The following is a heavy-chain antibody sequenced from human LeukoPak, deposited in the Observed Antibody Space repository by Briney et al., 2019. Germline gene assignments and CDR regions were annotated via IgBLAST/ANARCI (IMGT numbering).Heavy chain of an antibody. Sequence: QPGGSLRLSCAASGFTFSSHCIHWVRQAPGKGLEWVANIKQDGNEKYYVDSVKGRFAISRDNAKNSVYLQMNSLRAEDTAVYYCAGDPDPYNVGWYYFDYWGQGTLVSVSS. CDR1: GFTFSSHC. CDR3: AGDPDPYNVGWYYFDY. D-gene: IGHD6-19*01. J-gene: IGHJ4*02. CDR2: IKQDGNEK. V-gene: IGHV3-7*01.